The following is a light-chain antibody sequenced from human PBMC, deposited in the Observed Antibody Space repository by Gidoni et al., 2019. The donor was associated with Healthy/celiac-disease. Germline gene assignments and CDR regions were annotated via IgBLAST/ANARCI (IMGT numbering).Light chain of an antibody. Sequence: DIQMTQSPSYLSASVGDRVTITCRASQGISNYLAWYQQKPGKVPKLLIYAASTLQAGVPSRFSGSGAGTDFTLTISSLQPEDVATYYCQKYNSAPRTFGQGTRLEIK. CDR1: QGISNY. CDR3: QKYNSAPRT. J-gene: IGKJ5*01. CDR2: AAS. V-gene: IGKV1-27*01.